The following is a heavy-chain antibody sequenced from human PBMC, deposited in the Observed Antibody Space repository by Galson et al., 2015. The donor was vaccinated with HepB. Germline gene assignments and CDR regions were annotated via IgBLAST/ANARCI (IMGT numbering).Heavy chain of an antibody. CDR3: AREPPLGDSSWSFDY. D-gene: IGHD6-13*01. Sequence: SLRLSCAASGFTFSSYWMSWVRQAPGKGLEWVANIKQDGSEKYYVDSVKGRFTISRDNAKNSLYLQMNSLRAEDTAVYYCAREPPLGDSSWSFDYWGQGTLVTVSS. CDR2: IKQDGSEK. J-gene: IGHJ4*02. V-gene: IGHV3-7*03. CDR1: GFTFSSYW.